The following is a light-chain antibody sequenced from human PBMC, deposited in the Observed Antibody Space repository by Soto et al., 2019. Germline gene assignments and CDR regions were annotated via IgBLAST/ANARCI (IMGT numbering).Light chain of an antibody. V-gene: IGKV2-28*01. Sequence: DILLTQSPLSLPVTPGEPASISCRSSQSLLHSTGYNFLDCYLQRPGQSPQLLIYLGSNRASGGPDRFNGSGSGTDFTLKITSVEAEDGGIYYCMQALQTPYTFGHGTKLDIK. CDR1: QSLLHSTGYNF. J-gene: IGKJ2*01. CDR2: LGS. CDR3: MQALQTPYT.